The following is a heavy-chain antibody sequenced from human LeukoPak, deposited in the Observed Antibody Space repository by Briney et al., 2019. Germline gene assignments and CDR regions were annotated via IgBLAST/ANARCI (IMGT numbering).Heavy chain of an antibody. CDR3: ARAGTMVRGVTILPQNWYFDL. CDR1: GGSISSYY. D-gene: IGHD3-10*01. V-gene: IGHV4-59*01. CDR2: IYYSGST. J-gene: IGHJ2*01. Sequence: TSETLSLTCTVSGGSISSYYWSWIRQPPGKGLAWIGYIYYSGSTNYNPSLKSRVTISVATSKNQFSLKLSSVTAADTAVYYCARAGTMVRGVTILPQNWYFDLWGRGTLVTVSS.